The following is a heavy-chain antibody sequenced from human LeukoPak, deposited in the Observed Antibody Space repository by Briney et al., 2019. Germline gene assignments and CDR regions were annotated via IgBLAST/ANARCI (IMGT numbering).Heavy chain of an antibody. V-gene: IGHV1-2*02. CDR1: GYTFTGYY. CDR3: ARVKRYYYDSSGYYCDY. J-gene: IGHJ4*02. Sequence: ASAKVSCKASGYTFTGYYMHWVRQAPGQGLEWMGWINPNSGGTNYAQKFQGRVTMTRDTSISTAYMELSRLRSDDTAVYYCARVKRYYYDSSGYYCDYWGQGTLVTVSS. D-gene: IGHD3-22*01. CDR2: INPNSGGT.